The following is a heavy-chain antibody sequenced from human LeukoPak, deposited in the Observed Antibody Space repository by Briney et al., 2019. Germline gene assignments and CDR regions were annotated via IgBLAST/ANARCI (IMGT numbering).Heavy chain of an antibody. J-gene: IGHJ6*02. V-gene: IGHV4-31*02. Sequence: LRLSCAASGFTFSSYAMSWIRQHPGKGLEWIGYIYYSGSTYYNPSLKSRVTISVDTSKNQFSLKLSSVTAADTAVYYCARDGTVDCSGGSCYSLPGMDVWGQGTTVTVSS. D-gene: IGHD2-15*01. CDR1: GFTFSSYA. CDR3: ARDGTVDCSGGSCYSLPGMDV. CDR2: IYYSGST.